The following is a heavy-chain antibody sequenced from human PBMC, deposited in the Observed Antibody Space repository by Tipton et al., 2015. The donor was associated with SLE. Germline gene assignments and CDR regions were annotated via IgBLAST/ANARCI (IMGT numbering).Heavy chain of an antibody. Sequence: QLVQSGAEVKKPGASVKVSCKASGYTFISYGISWVRQAPGQGLEWMGWISAYNGDTNYAQILQGRVTMTRDTSTGTAYMELRSLTSDDTAVYYCARDQNNYDAFDIWGQGTMVTVSS. J-gene: IGHJ3*02. CDR3: ARDQNNYDAFDI. V-gene: IGHV1-18*01. D-gene: IGHD5-24*01. CDR1: GYTFISYG. CDR2: ISAYNGDT.